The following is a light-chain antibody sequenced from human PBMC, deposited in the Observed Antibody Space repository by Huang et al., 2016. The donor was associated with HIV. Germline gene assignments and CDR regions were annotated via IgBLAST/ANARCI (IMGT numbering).Light chain of an antibody. CDR2: WAS. J-gene: IGKJ3*01. V-gene: IGKV4-1*01. CDR3: QQYYSSPFT. CDR1: QSILYSPTDKSY. Sequence: DIVLTQSPDSLAVSLGERVTINCKSRQSILYSPTDKSYLAWYHQKPGQPPKWLIYWASTREYGVPERLSGSGSGTDVTLTINSLQAKDVAVYCCQQYYSSPFTFGPGTKVDIK.